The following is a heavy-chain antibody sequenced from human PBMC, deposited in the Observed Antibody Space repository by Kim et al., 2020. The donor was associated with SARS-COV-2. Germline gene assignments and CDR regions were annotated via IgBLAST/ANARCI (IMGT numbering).Heavy chain of an antibody. Sequence: YNPTLKRRFTRSADTSKTQFALKMSSETAADTAVYYCARAKASSSWYFDYWGQGTLVTVSS. J-gene: IGHJ4*02. CDR3: ARAKASSSWYFDY. V-gene: IGHV4-31*02. D-gene: IGHD6-13*01.